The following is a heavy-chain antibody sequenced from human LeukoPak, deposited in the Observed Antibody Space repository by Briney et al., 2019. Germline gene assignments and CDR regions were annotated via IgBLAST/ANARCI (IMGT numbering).Heavy chain of an antibody. Sequence: GGSLRLSCAASGFTFSEYWMHWVRQAPGKGLEWVSRINSDGSRITYADSVKGRFTISRDNAKNTLYLQMNSLRVEDTAVYYCASSPVITRDWGQGTLVTVSS. J-gene: IGHJ4*02. CDR3: ASSPVITRD. V-gene: IGHV3-74*01. D-gene: IGHD3-22*01. CDR1: GFTFSEYW. CDR2: INSDGSRI.